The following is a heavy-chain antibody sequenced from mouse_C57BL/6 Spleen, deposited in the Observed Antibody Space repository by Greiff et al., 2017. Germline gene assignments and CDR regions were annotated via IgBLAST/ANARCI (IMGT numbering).Heavy chain of an antibody. V-gene: IGHV1-42*01. CDR3: ARPRLTVYFDD. CDR1: GYSFTSYY. Sequence: EVQLQQSGPELVKPGASVKISCKASGYSFTSYYMNWVNQSPEKSLEWLGEINPSTGGTTYNQKFKAKATLTVDKSSSTAYMQLKSLTSEDSAVYYCARPRLTVYFDDWGQGTTLTVSS. CDR2: INPSTGGT. J-gene: IGHJ2*01. D-gene: IGHD1-1*01.